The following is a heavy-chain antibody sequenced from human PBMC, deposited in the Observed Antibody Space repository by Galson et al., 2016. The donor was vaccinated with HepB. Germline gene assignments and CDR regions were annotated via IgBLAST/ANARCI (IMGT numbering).Heavy chain of an antibody. CDR2: IKPDGSEK. CDR1: GFTFSSYW. J-gene: IGHJ4*01. V-gene: IGHV3-7*04. Sequence: LRLSCAASGFTFSSYWMTWVRQAPGKGLEWVANIKPDGSEKYSVDSVKGRFTISRDNAKNSLYLQMNSLRVEDTAVYYCGGGTTWLAGVWGHGTLVAVSS. CDR3: GGGTTWLAGV. D-gene: IGHD5-12*01.